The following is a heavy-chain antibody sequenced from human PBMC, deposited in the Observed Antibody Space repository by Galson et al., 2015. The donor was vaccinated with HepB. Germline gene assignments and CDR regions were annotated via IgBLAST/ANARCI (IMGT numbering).Heavy chain of an antibody. CDR3: ARASLSYYFDY. CDR1: GITFSSYA. Sequence: SLRLSCAASGITFSSYAMHGVRQAPGKGLEWVAVISYDGSNKYYADSVKGRFTISRDNSKNTLYLQMNSLRAEDTAVYYCARASLSYYFDYWGQGTLVTVSS. CDR2: ISYDGSNK. V-gene: IGHV3-30-3*01. J-gene: IGHJ4*02. D-gene: IGHD2/OR15-2a*01.